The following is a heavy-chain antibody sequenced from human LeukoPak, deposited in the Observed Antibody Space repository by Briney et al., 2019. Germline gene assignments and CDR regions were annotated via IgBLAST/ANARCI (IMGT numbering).Heavy chain of an antibody. CDR2: ISGSGGST. CDR1: GFTFSSYA. V-gene: IGHV3-23*01. J-gene: IGHJ6*02. D-gene: IGHD1-26*01. CDR3: AKRELPHFYYYYGMDV. Sequence: SGGSLRLSCAASGFTFSSYAMSWVRQAPGKGLEWVSAISGSGGSTYYADSVKGRFTISRDNSKNTLYLQMNSLRAEDTAVYYCAKRELPHFYYYYGMDVWGQGTTVTVSS.